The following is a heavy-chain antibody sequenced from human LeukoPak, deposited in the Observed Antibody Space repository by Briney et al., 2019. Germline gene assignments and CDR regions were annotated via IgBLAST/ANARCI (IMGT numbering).Heavy chain of an antibody. CDR3: AKIEVYSGTYRGFFES. V-gene: IGHV3-23*01. CDR1: GFTFSSYA. Sequence: PGGSLRLSCAASGFTFSSYAMSWVRQAPGKGLEWVSAISGRGASTYCADSVRGRFTISRDNSKDTLYLQMNSLRAEDTAVYYCAKIEVYSGTYRGFFESWGQGTLVTVSS. J-gene: IGHJ4*02. CDR2: ISGRGAST. D-gene: IGHD1-26*01.